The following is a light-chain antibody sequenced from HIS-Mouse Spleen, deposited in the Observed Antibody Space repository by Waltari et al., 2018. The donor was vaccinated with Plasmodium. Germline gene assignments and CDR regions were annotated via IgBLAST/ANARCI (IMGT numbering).Light chain of an antibody. CDR2: DAS. CDR1: QSVSSY. Sequence: EIVLTQSPATLSLSPGERATLSCRASQSVSSYLAWYQQKPGQAPRLLIYDASNRATGIPSRFSGSAAGTDFTLTISSLAPEDFAVYYCQQRSNWPITFGSGTKVDIK. J-gene: IGKJ3*01. CDR3: QQRSNWPIT. V-gene: IGKV3-11*01.